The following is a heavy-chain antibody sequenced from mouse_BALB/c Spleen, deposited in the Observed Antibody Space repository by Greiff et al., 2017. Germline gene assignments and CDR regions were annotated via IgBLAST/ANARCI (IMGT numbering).Heavy chain of an antibody. V-gene: IGHV14-3*02. CDR3: ARSGNYYGYKNY. CDR1: GFNIKDTY. J-gene: IGHJ2*01. CDR2: IDPENGNT. Sequence: EVQVVESGAELVKPGASVKLSCTASGFNIKDTYMHWVKQRPEQGLEWIGRIDPENGNTIYDPKFQGKASITADTSSNTAYLQLSSLTSEDTAVYYCARSGNYYGYKNYWGQGTTLTVSS. D-gene: IGHD1-2*01.